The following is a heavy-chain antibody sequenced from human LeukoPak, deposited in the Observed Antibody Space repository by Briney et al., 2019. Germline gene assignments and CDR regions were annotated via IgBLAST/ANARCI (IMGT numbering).Heavy chain of an antibody. CDR2: IYYSGST. J-gene: IGHJ4*02. CDR1: GGSTSSYY. Sequence: PSETLSLTCTVSGGSTSSYYWSWIRQPPGKGLEWIGYIYYSGSTNYNPSLKSRVTISVDTSKNQFSLKLSSVTAADTAVYYCARGGRSPSYYFDYWGQGTLVTVSS. D-gene: IGHD6-6*01. V-gene: IGHV4-59*01. CDR3: ARGGRSPSYYFDY.